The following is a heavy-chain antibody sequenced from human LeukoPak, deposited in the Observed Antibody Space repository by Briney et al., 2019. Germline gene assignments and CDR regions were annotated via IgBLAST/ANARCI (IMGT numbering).Heavy chain of an antibody. CDR1: GFTFSDYY. CDR2: ISSSGSTI. D-gene: IGHD2-8*01. Sequence: GGSLRLSCAASGFTFSDYYMSWIRQAPGKGLEWVSYISSSGSTIYYADSVKGRFTISRDNAKNSLYLQMNSLRAEDTAVYYCARGIVLMVYATNFDYWGQGTLVTVSS. CDR3: ARGIVLMVYATNFDY. V-gene: IGHV3-11*01. J-gene: IGHJ4*02.